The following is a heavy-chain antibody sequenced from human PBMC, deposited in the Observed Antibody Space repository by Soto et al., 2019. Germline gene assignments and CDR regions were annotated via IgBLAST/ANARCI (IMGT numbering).Heavy chain of an antibody. Sequence: GGSLRLSCAASGFTFSSYGMHWVRQAPGKGLEWVAVISYDGSNKYYAASVKGRFTISRDNSKNTLYLQMNSLRAEDTAVYYCAKDDFWSGFGVDVWGQGTTVTVS. CDR3: AKDDFWSGFGVDV. CDR2: ISYDGSNK. D-gene: IGHD3-3*01. V-gene: IGHV3-30*18. J-gene: IGHJ6*02. CDR1: GFTFSSYG.